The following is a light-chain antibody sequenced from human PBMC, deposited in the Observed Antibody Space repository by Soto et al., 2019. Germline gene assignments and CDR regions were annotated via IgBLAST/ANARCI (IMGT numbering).Light chain of an antibody. V-gene: IGKV1-5*01. CDR3: QQYKSYSLT. CDR1: QCISTR. Sequence: DIQLTQSPSTLSSSPGDRVTLSCRASQCISTRLAWYQHKPGKAPRLLIYDASSLESGVPSRFSGSGSGTEFTLTISSPQPDDFATYYCQQYKSYSLTFGQGTKVDIK. CDR2: DAS. J-gene: IGKJ1*01.